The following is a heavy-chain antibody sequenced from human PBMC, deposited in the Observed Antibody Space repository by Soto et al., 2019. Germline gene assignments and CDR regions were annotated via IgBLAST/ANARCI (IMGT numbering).Heavy chain of an antibody. Sequence: SETLSLTCAVYGGSFSGYYWSWIRQPPGKGLEWIGEINHSGSTNYNPSLKSRVTISVDTSKNQFSLKLSSVTAADTAVYYCARDMGQYYYYGMDVWGQGTTVTVSS. CDR2: INHSGST. CDR1: GGSFSGYY. D-gene: IGHD2-15*01. J-gene: IGHJ6*02. CDR3: ARDMGQYYYYGMDV. V-gene: IGHV4-34*01.